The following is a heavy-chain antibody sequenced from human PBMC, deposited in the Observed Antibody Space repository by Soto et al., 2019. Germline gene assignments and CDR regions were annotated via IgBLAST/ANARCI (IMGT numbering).Heavy chain of an antibody. V-gene: IGHV2-5*02. J-gene: IGHJ4*02. CDR1: GFSLSNSGVG. D-gene: IGHD4-17*01. CDR3: AHLTTGGFYFDY. Sequence: QITLKESGPTLVKPTQTLTLTCTFSGFSLSNSGVGVGWIRQPPGKALEWIALIYWDDDKRYSPSLKNRLTITKDTSKNQVVLTMTNMDPVDTATYYCAHLTTGGFYFDYWGQGTLVTVSS. CDR2: IYWDDDK.